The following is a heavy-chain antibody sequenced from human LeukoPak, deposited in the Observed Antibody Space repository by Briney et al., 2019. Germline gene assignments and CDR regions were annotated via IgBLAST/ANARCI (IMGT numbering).Heavy chain of an antibody. Sequence: GGSLRLSCAASGFTFSSYSMNWARQAPGKGLEWVSSISSSSSYINYADSVRGRFTISRDNAKNSLFLQMDSLRGEDTAVYYCARCTTGKTFGSLREIKKSREIDYWGQGTLVTVSS. CDR3: ARCTTGKTFGSLREIKKSREIDY. J-gene: IGHJ4*02. CDR2: ISSSSSYI. CDR1: GFTFSSYS. D-gene: IGHD1-1*01. V-gene: IGHV3-21*01.